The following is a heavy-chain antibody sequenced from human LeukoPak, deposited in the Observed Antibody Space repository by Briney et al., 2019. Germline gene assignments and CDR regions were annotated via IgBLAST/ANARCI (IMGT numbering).Heavy chain of an antibody. Sequence: PGGSLRLSCAASGFTFSSYAMSWVRQAPGKGLEWVSAISGSGGSTYYADSVKGRFTISRDNSKNTLYLQMNSLRAEDTAVYYCAKGGLDYGDPLWMVDYWGQGTLVTVSS. CDR2: ISGSGGST. CDR3: AKGGLDYGDPLWMVDY. V-gene: IGHV3-23*01. CDR1: GFTFSSYA. D-gene: IGHD4-17*01. J-gene: IGHJ4*02.